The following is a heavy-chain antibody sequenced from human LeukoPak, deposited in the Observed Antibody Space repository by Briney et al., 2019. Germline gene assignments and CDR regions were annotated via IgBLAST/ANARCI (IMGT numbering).Heavy chain of an antibody. D-gene: IGHD3-16*01. Sequence: GGSLRLSCAASGFTFNTYWMHWVRQAPGKGLVWVSRTNSDGRSTGYADSVKARFAISRDNATATLYRQVKSRRAQEPAVNYCERDQGGVTRIDHWGRGALVTVSS. J-gene: IGHJ4*02. CDR3: ERDQGGVTRIDH. V-gene: IGHV3-74*01. CDR2: TNSDGRST. CDR1: GFTFNTYW.